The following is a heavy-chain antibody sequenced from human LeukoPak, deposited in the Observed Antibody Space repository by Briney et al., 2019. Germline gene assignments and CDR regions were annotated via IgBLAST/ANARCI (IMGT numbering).Heavy chain of an antibody. CDR1: GFSFSSYW. Sequence: GGSLRLSCEGSGFSFSSYWMTWVRHLPGKGPEWVANIRQDESERYFADSVKGRFTISRDNAKKSVYLHMSSLRAEDTALYYCARLSAYYYGSYFYYYMDAWGKGTTVTVSS. CDR2: IRQDESER. D-gene: IGHD3-10*01. CDR3: ARLSAYYYGSYFYYYMDA. V-gene: IGHV3-7*01. J-gene: IGHJ6*03.